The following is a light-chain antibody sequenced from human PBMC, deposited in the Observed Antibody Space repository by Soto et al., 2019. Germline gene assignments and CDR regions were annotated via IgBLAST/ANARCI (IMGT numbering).Light chain of an antibody. Sequence: EVVLTQSPGTLSLSPGQRATLTCRASQSVSRNYSSWYHQKPGQAPRLLFYGASSRATGIPDRFAGSGSGTDVTLTISRLEPEDFTVYYCQQYGSSPYTFGQGTKLEIK. J-gene: IGKJ2*01. V-gene: IGKV3-20*01. CDR3: QQYGSSPYT. CDR2: GAS. CDR1: QSVSRNY.